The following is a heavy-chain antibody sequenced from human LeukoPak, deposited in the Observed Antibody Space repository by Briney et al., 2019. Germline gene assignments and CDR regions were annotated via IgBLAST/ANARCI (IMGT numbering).Heavy chain of an antibody. D-gene: IGHD2-8*01. Sequence: ASVKVSCKASGYTFTSYYMHWVRQAPGQGLEWMGIINPSGGSASYAQKFQGRVTMTRDMSTSTVYMELSSLRSEDTAVYYCARALISDVNFDYWGQGTLVTVSS. V-gene: IGHV1-46*01. CDR1: GYTFTSYY. J-gene: IGHJ4*02. CDR3: ARALISDVNFDY. CDR2: INPSGGSA.